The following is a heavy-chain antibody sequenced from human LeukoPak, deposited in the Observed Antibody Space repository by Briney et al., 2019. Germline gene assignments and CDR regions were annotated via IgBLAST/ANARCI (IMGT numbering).Heavy chain of an antibody. CDR3: AIAQGGVILPQYFHH. D-gene: IGHD3-16*01. CDR2: ISSSGNYI. V-gene: IGHV3-21*01. J-gene: IGHJ1*01. CDR1: GFTFSSSI. Sequence: PGGSLRLSCAASGFTFSSSIMIWVRQAPGKGLEWVSYISSSGNYIYYADSLKGRFTISRDNDKNSLYLQIDSLRADDTAVYFCAIAQGGVILPQYFHHWGPGTLVTVSP.